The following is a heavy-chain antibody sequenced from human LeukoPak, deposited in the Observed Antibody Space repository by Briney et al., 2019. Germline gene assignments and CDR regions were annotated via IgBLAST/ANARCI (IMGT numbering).Heavy chain of an antibody. CDR2: IYPGDSDT. CDR1: GYSFTNYW. V-gene: IGHV5-51*01. CDR3: ARHLWSGESLAFDI. J-gene: IGHJ3*02. Sequence: GESLKISCKGSGYSFTNYWIGWVRPMPGKGLGWVGIIYPGDSDTRYSPSFQGQVTISADKSISTAYLQWSSLKASDTAMYYCARHLWSGESLAFDIWGQGTMVTVSS. D-gene: IGHD3-3*01.